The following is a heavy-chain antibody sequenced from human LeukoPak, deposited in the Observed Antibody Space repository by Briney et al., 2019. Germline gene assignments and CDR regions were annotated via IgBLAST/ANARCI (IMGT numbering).Heavy chain of an antibody. Sequence: GASVKVSCKASGYTFTGYYMYWGRQAHGQGLEWMGMSNPNTGGTNYAPKFQGRVTMTRDTSINTAYMELSSARSDDTAVYSCARVFNTGCHLHPLDYWGQGTLVTVSS. CDR2: SNPNTGGT. CDR3: ARVFNTGCHLHPLDY. J-gene: IGHJ4*02. CDR1: GYTFTGYY. V-gene: IGHV1-2*02. D-gene: IGHD2-2*01.